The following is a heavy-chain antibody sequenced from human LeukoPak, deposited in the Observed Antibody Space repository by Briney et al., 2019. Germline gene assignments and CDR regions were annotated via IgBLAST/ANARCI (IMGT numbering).Heavy chain of an antibody. J-gene: IGHJ4*02. D-gene: IGHD3-22*01. CDR1: GGSISSYH. Sequence: SETLSLTCTVSGGSISSYHWSWIRQPPGKGLEWIGYIYYSGSTKYNPSLKSRVTISVDTSKNQFSLKLSSVTAADTAVYYCARHFDYDSSTYYSAYDYWGQGTLVTDSS. CDR2: IYYSGST. CDR3: ARHFDYDSSTYYSAYDY. V-gene: IGHV4-59*08.